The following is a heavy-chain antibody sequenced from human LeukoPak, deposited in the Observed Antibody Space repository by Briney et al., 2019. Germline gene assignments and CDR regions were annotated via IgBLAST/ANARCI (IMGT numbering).Heavy chain of an antibody. D-gene: IGHD2-2*01. J-gene: IGHJ4*02. Sequence: GGSLRLSRAASGFTFSSYGMHWVRQAPGKGLEWVAVISYDGSNKYYADSVKGRFTISRDNSKNTLYLQMNSLRAEDTAVYYCAKDIVVVPALDYWGQGTLVTVSS. CDR2: ISYDGSNK. CDR1: GFTFSSYG. CDR3: AKDIVVVPALDY. V-gene: IGHV3-30*18.